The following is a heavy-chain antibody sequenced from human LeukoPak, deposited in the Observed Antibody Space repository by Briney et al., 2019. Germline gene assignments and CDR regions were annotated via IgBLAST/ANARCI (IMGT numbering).Heavy chain of an antibody. D-gene: IGHD6-19*01. V-gene: IGHV5-51*01. Sequence: GESLMISCKGSGYSFTSYWIGWVRQMPAKGLEWMGIIYPGDSDTRYSPSFQGQVTISADKSISTAYLRWSSLKASDTAMYYCARHTVAVAGLYYYNYGMDVWGQGTTVTVSS. CDR3: ARHTVAVAGLYYYNYGMDV. J-gene: IGHJ6*02. CDR1: GYSFTSYW. CDR2: IYPGDSDT.